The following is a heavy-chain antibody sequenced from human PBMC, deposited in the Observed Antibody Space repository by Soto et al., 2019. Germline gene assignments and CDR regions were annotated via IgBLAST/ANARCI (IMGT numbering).Heavy chain of an antibody. Sequence: GASVKVSSKAPGYTFTGYYMQWVRQAPGQRIEWMGWINPNSGGTNYAKKFQGWVTMTRDTSISTAYMELSRLISDDTAVYYCARENWGLNNFDYWGQGTLVTVSS. J-gene: IGHJ4*02. V-gene: IGHV1-2*04. CDR1: GYTFTGYY. CDR2: INPNSGGT. D-gene: IGHD7-27*01. CDR3: ARENWGLNNFDY.